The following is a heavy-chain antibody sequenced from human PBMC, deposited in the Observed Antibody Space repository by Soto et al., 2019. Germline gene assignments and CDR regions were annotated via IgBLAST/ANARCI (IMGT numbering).Heavy chain of an antibody. CDR2: IIPIFGTA. J-gene: IGHJ4*02. Sequence: SVKVSCKASGGTFSSYAISWVRQAPGQGLEWMGGIIPIFGTANYAQKFQGRVTITADESTSTAYMELSSLRSEDTAVYYCARGHYYDSSGYEGYFDYWGQGTLVTVSS. V-gene: IGHV1-69*13. D-gene: IGHD3-22*01. CDR3: ARGHYYDSSGYEGYFDY. CDR1: GGTFSSYA.